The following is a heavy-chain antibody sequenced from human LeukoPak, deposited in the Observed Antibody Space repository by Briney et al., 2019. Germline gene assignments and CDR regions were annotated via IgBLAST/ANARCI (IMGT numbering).Heavy chain of an antibody. J-gene: IGHJ4*02. CDR2: ISYDGSNK. V-gene: IGHV3-30-3*01. Sequence: TGGSLRLSCAASGFTFSSYAMHWVRQAPGKGLEWVAVISYDGSNKYYADSVKGRFTISRDNSKNTLYLQMNSLRAEDTAVYYCARDPAHSSGWRLYFDYWGQGTLVTVSS. CDR1: GFTFSSYA. D-gene: IGHD6-19*01. CDR3: ARDPAHSSGWRLYFDY.